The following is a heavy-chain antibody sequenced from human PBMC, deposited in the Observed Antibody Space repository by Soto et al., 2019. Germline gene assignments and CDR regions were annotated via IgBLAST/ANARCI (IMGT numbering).Heavy chain of an antibody. V-gene: IGHV4-31*03. J-gene: IGHJ4*02. CDR3: GRERVGSSWYRVPDY. D-gene: IGHD6-13*01. CDR2: IYYSGST. Sequence: QVQLQESGPGLVKPSPTLSRNCTVSGCSISSGGYYWSWIRQHPGKGLEWIGYIYYSGSTYYNPSLKSRVTISVDTSKNQFGLKLSSVTAADTAVYYCGRERVGSSWYRVPDYCGQGTLVTVSP. CDR1: GCSISSGGYY.